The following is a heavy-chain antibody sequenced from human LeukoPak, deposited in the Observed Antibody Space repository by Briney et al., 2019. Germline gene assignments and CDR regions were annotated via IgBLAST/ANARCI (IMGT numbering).Heavy chain of an antibody. Sequence: PSETLSLTCAVYGGSFSDYFWSWIRQPPGKGLEWIGEINHSGSTNYNPSLKSRVTISVDTSKNQFSLKLSSVTAADTAVYYCARGIVQLWPQGNWFDPWGQGTLVTVSS. CDR1: GGSFSDYF. D-gene: IGHD5-18*01. CDR2: INHSGST. J-gene: IGHJ5*02. CDR3: ARGIVQLWPQGNWFDP. V-gene: IGHV4-34*01.